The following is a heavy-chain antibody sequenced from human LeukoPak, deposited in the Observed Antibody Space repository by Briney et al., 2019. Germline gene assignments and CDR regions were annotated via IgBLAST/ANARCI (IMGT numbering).Heavy chain of an antibody. CDR1: GYTFTSYD. Sequence: ASVKVSCKASGYTFTSYDINWVRQAPGQGLEWMGWMNPNSGNTGYAQKFQGRVTMTRNTSISTAYMELNSLGFEDTAAYYCARIWANCGGDCYSEEAFDIWGQGTMVAVSS. V-gene: IGHV1-8*01. CDR3: ARIWANCGGDCYSEEAFDI. D-gene: IGHD2-21*02. CDR2: MNPNSGNT. J-gene: IGHJ3*02.